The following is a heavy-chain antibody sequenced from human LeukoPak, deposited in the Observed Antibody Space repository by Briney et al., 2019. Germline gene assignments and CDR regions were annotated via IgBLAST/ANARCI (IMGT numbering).Heavy chain of an antibody. CDR2: IYYSGST. D-gene: IGHD6-13*01. CDR3: ARFPYSSSWYYFDY. J-gene: IGHJ4*02. Sequence: SETLSLTCTVSGGSISSSSSYWGWIRQPPGKGLEWIGSIYYSGSTYYNPSLKSRVTISVDTSKNHFSLKLSSVTAADTAVYYCARFPYSSSWYYFDYWGQGTLVTVSS. V-gene: IGHV4-39*02. CDR1: GGSISSSSSY.